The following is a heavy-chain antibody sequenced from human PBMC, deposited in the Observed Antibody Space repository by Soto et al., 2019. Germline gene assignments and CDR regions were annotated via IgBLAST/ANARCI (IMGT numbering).Heavy chain of an antibody. J-gene: IGHJ4*02. CDR2: ISGSGGST. CDR1: GFTFSSYA. CDR3: AKDADYYDSSGYFSLNRRLDYFDY. Sequence: HPGGSLRLSCAASGFTFSSYAMSWVRQAPGKGLEWVSAISGSGGSTYYADSVKGRFTISRDNSKNTLYLQMNSLRAEDTAVYYCAKDADYYDSSGYFSLNRRLDYFDYWGQGTLVTVSS. D-gene: IGHD3-22*01. V-gene: IGHV3-23*01.